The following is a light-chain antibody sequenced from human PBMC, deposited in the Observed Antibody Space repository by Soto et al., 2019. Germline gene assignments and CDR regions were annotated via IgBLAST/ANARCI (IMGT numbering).Light chain of an antibody. CDR3: QQRTNCQT. Sequence: DIVMTQSPATLSVSPGERATLSCSPVQSVISNLAWYQHKPGQAPRLLVYRATARAAGIPARFGGSGSGTEFTLPLSSLQSEDFAIYYCQQRTNCQTFGHGTKV. V-gene: IGKV3-15*01. J-gene: IGKJ1*01. CDR1: QSVISN. CDR2: RAT.